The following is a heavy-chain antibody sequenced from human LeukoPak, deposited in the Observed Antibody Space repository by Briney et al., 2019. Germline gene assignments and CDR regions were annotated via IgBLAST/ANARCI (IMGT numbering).Heavy chain of an antibody. V-gene: IGHV4-34*01. CDR2: INHRGST. D-gene: IGHD4-17*01. CDR3: ARGLPPRSLDY. J-gene: IGHJ4*02. Sequence: SETLSLTCTVSGGSVSSYYWSWIRQPPGKGLEWIGEINHRGSTNYNPSLKSRVTISVDTSKNQFSLKLSSVTAADTAVYYCARGLPPRSLDYWGQGTLVTVSS. CDR1: GGSVSSYY.